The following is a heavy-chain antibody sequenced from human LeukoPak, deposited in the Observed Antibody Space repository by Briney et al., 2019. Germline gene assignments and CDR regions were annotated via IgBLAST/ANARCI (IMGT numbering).Heavy chain of an antibody. D-gene: IGHD7-27*01. CDR3: ARVPGALDY. CDR1: GYSISSGYY. J-gene: IGHJ4*02. Sequence: SETLSLTCTVSGYSISSGYYWGWIRQPPGKGLEWIGSIYHSGSTYYNPSLKSRVTISADRSKNQFSLKLSSVTAADTAVYYCARVPGALDYWGQGTLVTVSS. V-gene: IGHV4-38-2*02. CDR2: IYHSGST.